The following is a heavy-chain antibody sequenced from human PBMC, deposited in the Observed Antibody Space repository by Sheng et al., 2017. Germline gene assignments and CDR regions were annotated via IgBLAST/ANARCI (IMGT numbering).Heavy chain of an antibody. Sequence: QVQLQQWGAGLLKPSETLSLTCAVYGGSFSGYYWSWIRQPPGKGLEWIGEINHSGSTNYNPSLKSRVTISVDTSKNQFSLKLSSVTAADTAVYYCARAPYYYYGMDVWGQGTTVTVSS. CDR1: GGSFSGYY. J-gene: IGHJ6*02. CDR2: INHSGST. CDR3: ARAPYYYYGMDV. V-gene: IGHV4-34*01.